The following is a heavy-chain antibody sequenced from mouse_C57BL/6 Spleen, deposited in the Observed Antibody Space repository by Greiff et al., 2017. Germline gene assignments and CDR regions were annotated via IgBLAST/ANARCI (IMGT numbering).Heavy chain of an antibody. CDR3: ASDPLRTWFAY. CDR2: IYPGDGAT. J-gene: IGHJ3*01. V-gene: IGHV1-82*01. D-gene: IGHD1-1*01. CDR1: GYAFSSSW. Sequence: QVQLQQSGPELVKPGASVKISCKASGYAFSSSWMNWVKQRPGKGLEWIGRIYPGDGATNYNGKFKGKATLTADKPASTASMQLRSLTSEDSAVYCCASDPLRTWFAYWGQGTLVTVSA.